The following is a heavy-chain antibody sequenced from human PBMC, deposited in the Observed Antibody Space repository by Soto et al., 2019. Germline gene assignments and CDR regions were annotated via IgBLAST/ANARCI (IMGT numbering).Heavy chain of an antibody. D-gene: IGHD5-18*01. Sequence: QVPLQESGPGLVKPSQTLSLTCTVSGGSIRSEGYYWSWFRQLPGKGLGWIGDIYYRGTTYHNPCLRIRLTISGDASKNQCSLKLSSVTAADTALYYCARGRGYSYGPYYVDYWGQGTLFTVSS. V-gene: IGHV4-31*03. CDR3: ARGRGYSYGPYYVDY. CDR2: IYYRGTT. CDR1: GGSIRSEGYY. J-gene: IGHJ4*02.